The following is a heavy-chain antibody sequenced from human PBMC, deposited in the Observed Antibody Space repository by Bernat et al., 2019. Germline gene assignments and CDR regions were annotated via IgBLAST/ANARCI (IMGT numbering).Heavy chain of an antibody. Sequence: VQLVESGGGVVQPGRSLRLSCAASGFTFSSYAMHWVRQAPGKGLEWVAVISYDGSNKYYADSVKGRFTISRDNSKNTLYLQMNSLRAEDTAVYYCARGHDGYNIHFDLWGRGTLVTVSS. CDR3: ARGHDGYNIHFDL. D-gene: IGHD5-24*01. J-gene: IGHJ2*01. V-gene: IGHV3-30-3*01. CDR2: ISYDGSNK. CDR1: GFTFSSYA.